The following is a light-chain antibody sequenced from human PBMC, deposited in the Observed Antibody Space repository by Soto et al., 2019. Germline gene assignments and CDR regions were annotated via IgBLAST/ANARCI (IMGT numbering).Light chain of an antibody. CDR3: QQYGSSPIT. V-gene: IGKV3-20*01. CDR1: QSVSSSY. Sequence: LVLSPSPGTLSLSPGERATLSLSASQSVSSSYLAWYQQKPGQAPRLLIYGASSRDTGIPDRVSGSGSGTDVTLTISRLEPEDFAVYYCQQYGSSPITFGQGTRLEIK. CDR2: GAS. J-gene: IGKJ5*01.